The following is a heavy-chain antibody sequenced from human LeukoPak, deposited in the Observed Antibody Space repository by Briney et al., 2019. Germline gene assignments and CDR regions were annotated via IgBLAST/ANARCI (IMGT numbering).Heavy chain of an antibody. CDR3: ASLRSYYYDSSGYSNFDY. CDR1: GGTFSSYA. D-gene: IGHD3-22*01. V-gene: IGHV1-69*06. J-gene: IGHJ4*02. CDR2: IIPIFGTA. Sequence: SVKVSCKASGGTFSSYAISWVRRAPGQGLEWMGGIIPIFGTANYAQKFQGRVTITADKSTSTAYMELSSLRSEDTAVYYCASLRSYYYDSSGYSNFDYWGQGTLVTVSS.